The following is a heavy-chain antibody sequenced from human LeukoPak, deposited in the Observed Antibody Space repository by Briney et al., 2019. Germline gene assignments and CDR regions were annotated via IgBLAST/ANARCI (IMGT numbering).Heavy chain of an antibody. J-gene: IGHJ4*02. CDR3: GRAYDFSRH. CDR2: MSGRGRTI. V-gene: IGHV3-11*04. D-gene: IGHD3-3*01. CDR1: GFTFSDYY. Sequence: PGGSLRLSCAASGFTFSDYYMSWIRQAPGKGLEWVSYMSGRGRTIYYANSVKGRFTISRDKAKNSLYLQMNSLRAEDTALCYCGRAYDFSRHWGQGTLVTVSS.